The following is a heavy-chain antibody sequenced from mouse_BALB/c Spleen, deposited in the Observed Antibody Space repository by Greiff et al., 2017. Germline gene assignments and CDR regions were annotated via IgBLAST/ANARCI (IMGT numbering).Heavy chain of an antibody. CDR1: GFTFSSYG. J-gene: IGHJ1*01. CDR2: ISSGGSYT. CDR3: ARGLGRDWYFDV. V-gene: IGHV5-6*01. D-gene: IGHD4-1*01. Sequence: EVQLQQSGGDLVKPGGSLKLSCAASGFTFSSYGMSWVRQTPDKRLEWVATISSGGSYTYYPDSVKGRFTISRDNAKNTLYLQMSSLKSEDTAMYYCARGLGRDWYFDVWGAGTTVTVSS.